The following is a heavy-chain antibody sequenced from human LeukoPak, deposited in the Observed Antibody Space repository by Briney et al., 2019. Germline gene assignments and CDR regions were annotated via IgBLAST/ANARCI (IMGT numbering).Heavy chain of an antibody. D-gene: IGHD3-10*01. Sequence: PSETLSLTCTVSGGSISSGSYYWSWVRQPAGKGLEWIGRIYTSGSTNYNPSLKSRVTISVDTSKNQFSLKLSSETAADTAVYYCARKGSTMVRGRGNWFDPWGQGTLVTVSS. CDR1: GGSISSGSYY. CDR2: IYTSGST. J-gene: IGHJ5*02. CDR3: ARKGSTMVRGRGNWFDP. V-gene: IGHV4-61*02.